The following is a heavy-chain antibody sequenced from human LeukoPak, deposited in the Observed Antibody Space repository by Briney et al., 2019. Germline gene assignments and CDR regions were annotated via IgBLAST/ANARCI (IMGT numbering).Heavy chain of an antibody. CDR2: INPSGGST. V-gene: IGHV1-46*01. D-gene: IGHD4-11*01. Sequence: ASVKVSCKASGYTFISYYIHWVRQGPEQGLEWMGLINPSGGSTRYAQKFQGGVTMTRDTSTGTIYMELSSLRSEDTAVYFCARDSGTVSDAFDIWGQGTMVTVSS. CDR1: GYTFISYY. J-gene: IGHJ3*02. CDR3: ARDSGTVSDAFDI.